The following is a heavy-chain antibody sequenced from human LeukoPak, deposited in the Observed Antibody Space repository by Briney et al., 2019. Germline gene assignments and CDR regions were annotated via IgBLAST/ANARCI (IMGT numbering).Heavy chain of an antibody. V-gene: IGHV3-66*01. CDR1: GFTVSSNY. CDR3: ARDRYYYYDSSGQGVFDI. CDR2: IYSGGNT. D-gene: IGHD3-22*01. J-gene: IGHJ3*02. Sequence: GGSLRLSCAASGFTVSSNYMNWVRQAPGKGLEWVSVIYSGGNTYYADSVKGRFTISRDNSKNTLYLQMSSLRAEDTAVYYCARDRYYYYDSSGQGVFDIWGPGTMVTVSS.